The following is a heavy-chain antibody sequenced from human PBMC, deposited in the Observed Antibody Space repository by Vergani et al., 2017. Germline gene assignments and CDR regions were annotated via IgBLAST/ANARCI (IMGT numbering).Heavy chain of an antibody. V-gene: IGHV1-18*01. D-gene: IGHD3-10*01. CDR2: ISAYNGNT. Sequence: QVQLVQSGAEVKKPGASVTVSCKASGYTFTSYGISWVRQAPGQGLEWMGWISAYNGNTNYAQKLQGRVTMTTDTSTSTAYMELRSLRSDDTAVYYCARVFRGHSTWQLNDYWGQGTLVTVSS. CDR3: ARVFRGHSTWQLNDY. J-gene: IGHJ4*02. CDR1: GYTFTSYG.